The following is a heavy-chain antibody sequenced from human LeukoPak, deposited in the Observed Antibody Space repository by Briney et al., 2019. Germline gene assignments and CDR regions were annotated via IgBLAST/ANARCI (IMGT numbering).Heavy chain of an antibody. Sequence: PGGSLRLSCAASGFTFSSYWMHWVRQAPGKGLVWVSRINSDGSSTSYADSVKGRFTISRDNAKNTLYLQMNSLRAEDTAVYYCARDPFTYYYDSSGYHDYWGQGTLVTVSS. J-gene: IGHJ4*02. CDR3: ARDPFTYYYDSSGYHDY. V-gene: IGHV3-74*01. CDR1: GFTFSSYW. CDR2: INSDGSST. D-gene: IGHD3-22*01.